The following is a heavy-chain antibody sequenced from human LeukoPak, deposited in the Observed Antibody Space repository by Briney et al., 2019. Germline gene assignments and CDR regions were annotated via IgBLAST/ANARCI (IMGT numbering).Heavy chain of an antibody. CDR1: GGSFSGYY. V-gene: IGHV4-34*01. CDR3: ARFPGAAAGFDY. CDR2: INHSGST. J-gene: IGHJ4*02. Sequence: SETLSLTCVGYGGSFSGYYWSWIRQPPGKGLEWIGEINHSGSTNYNPSLKSRVTISVDTSKNQFSLKLSSVTAADTAVYYCARFPGAAAGFDYWGQGTLVTVSS. D-gene: IGHD6-13*01.